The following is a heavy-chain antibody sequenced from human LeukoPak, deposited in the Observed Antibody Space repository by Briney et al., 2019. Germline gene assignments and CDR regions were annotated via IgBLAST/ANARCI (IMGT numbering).Heavy chain of an antibody. V-gene: IGHV1-2*06. CDR3: AREWYYYDSSGYYYYCGMDV. J-gene: IGHJ6*02. Sequence: GASVKVSCKASGYTFTGYYMHWVRQAPGQGLEWMGRINPNSGGTNYAQKFQGRVTMTRDTSISTAYMELSRLRSDDTAVYYCAREWYYYDSSGYYYYCGMDVWGQGTTVTVSS. CDR2: INPNSGGT. CDR1: GYTFTGYY. D-gene: IGHD3-22*01.